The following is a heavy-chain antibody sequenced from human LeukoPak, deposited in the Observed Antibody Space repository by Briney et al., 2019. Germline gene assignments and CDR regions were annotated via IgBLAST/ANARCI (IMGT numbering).Heavy chain of an antibody. Sequence: ASVKVSCKASGYTFTSYDINWVRQATGQGLEWMGWMNPNSGNTGYAQKFQGRVTITRNTSISTAYMELSSLRSEDTAVYYCARGPVVVVVPAANWFDPWGQGTLVTVSS. CDR1: GYTFTSYD. CDR3: ARGPVVVVVPAANWFDP. D-gene: IGHD2-2*01. CDR2: MNPNSGNT. V-gene: IGHV1-8*03. J-gene: IGHJ5*02.